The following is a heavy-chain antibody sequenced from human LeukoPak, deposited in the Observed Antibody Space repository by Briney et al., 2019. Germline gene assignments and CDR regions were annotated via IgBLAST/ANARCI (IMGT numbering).Heavy chain of an antibody. Sequence: SETLSLTCAVSGGSISSGGYSWSWIRQPPGKGLEWIGYIYHSGSTYYNPSLKSRVTISVDRSKNQFSLKLSSVTAADAAVYYCARGTDFWSGYYDYWGQGTLVTVSS. D-gene: IGHD3-3*01. CDR3: ARGTDFWSGYYDY. J-gene: IGHJ4*02. CDR1: GGSISSGGYS. V-gene: IGHV4-30-2*01. CDR2: IYHSGST.